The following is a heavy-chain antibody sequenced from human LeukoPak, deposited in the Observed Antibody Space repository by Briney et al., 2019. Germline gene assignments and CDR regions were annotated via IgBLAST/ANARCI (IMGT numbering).Heavy chain of an antibody. J-gene: IGHJ4*02. Sequence: GGSLRLSCAASGFTFSTYWLAWVRQAPGKGLEGVAYIKGYESARHQSDSVKSRFTISRDNAQNSVYLQMSSLRGEDTAVYYCARDVGGSLDYWGQGTQVTVSS. CDR1: GFTFSTYW. CDR3: ARDVGGSLDY. V-gene: IGHV3-7*01. D-gene: IGHD1-26*01. CDR2: IKGYESAR.